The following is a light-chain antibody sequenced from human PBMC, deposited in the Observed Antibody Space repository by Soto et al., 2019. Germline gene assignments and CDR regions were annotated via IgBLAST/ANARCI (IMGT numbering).Light chain of an antibody. CDR3: QQYNDWPPLT. V-gene: IGKV3-15*01. CDR2: GAS. CDR1: QSVSNN. Sequence: EIVMTQSPATLSVSPGERATLSCRASQSVSNNLAWYQQKLGQPPRLLIYGASTRATGIPARLSGSGSGTEFTLTITGLQSEDFAVYYCQQYNDWPPLTFGGGTKVEIK. J-gene: IGKJ4*01.